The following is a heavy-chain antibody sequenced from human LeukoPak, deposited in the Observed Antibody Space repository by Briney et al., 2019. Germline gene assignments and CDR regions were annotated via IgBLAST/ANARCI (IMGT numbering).Heavy chain of an antibody. CDR1: GYTFTSYY. J-gene: IGHJ5*02. CDR3: ARGYCSGGSCYPTRFDP. D-gene: IGHD2-15*01. V-gene: IGHV1-46*01. Sequence: ASVKVSCKASGYTFTSYYMHWVRQAPGQGLEWMGIINPSGGSTSYAQKFQGRVTMTRDTSTSTVYMELSSLRSEDTAVYYCARGYCSGGSCYPTRFDPWGQGTLVTVSS. CDR2: INPSGGST.